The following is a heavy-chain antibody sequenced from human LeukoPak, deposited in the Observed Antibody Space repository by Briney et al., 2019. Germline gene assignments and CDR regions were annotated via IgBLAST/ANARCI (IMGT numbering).Heavy chain of an antibody. V-gene: IGHV3-30*02. CDR3: AKSLSSKGVIIPKTSRYFDY. J-gene: IGHJ4*02. CDR1: GFTFSNYD. CDR2: TWSDGSNR. D-gene: IGHD3-10*01. Sequence: PGGSLRLSCAASGFTFSNYDMHWVRQAPGKGLEWVAFTWSDGSNRYYADSVKGRFTISRDNSKNTLYLQMNSLRPEDTAVYYCAKSLSSKGVIIPKTSRYFDYWGQGTLVTVSS.